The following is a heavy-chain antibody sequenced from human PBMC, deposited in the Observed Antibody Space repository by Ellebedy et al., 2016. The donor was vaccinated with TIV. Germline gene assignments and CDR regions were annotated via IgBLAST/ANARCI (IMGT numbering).Heavy chain of an antibody. CDR1: GFTFSTFW. CDR2: IKQDGTDQ. CDR3: ARGHSDYGTFKLDY. Sequence: GESLKISCAASGFTFSTFWMNWVRQPPGKGLEWVANIKQDGTDQNYVDSEKGRFTISRDNAKKLLFLNMDTLRADDTAVDYCARGHSDYGTFKLDYWGQGALVTVSS. V-gene: IGHV3-7*03. D-gene: IGHD4-17*01. J-gene: IGHJ4*02.